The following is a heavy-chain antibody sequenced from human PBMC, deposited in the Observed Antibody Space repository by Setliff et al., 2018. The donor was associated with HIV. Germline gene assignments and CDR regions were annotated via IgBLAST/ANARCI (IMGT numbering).Heavy chain of an antibody. Sequence: SGYMFSLYGLHWLRQAPGQNLEWMGWINTETGTPTYAPGFTGRSVFSLDTPVSTAYLQISSLKAEDIAVYYCARDGYYYDSSGHLAYYFDYWGQGPWSPSPQ. J-gene: IGHJ4*02. CDR1: GYMFSLYG. CDR2: INTETGTP. D-gene: IGHD3-22*01. CDR3: ARDGYYYDSSGHLAYYFDY. V-gene: IGHV7-4-1*02.